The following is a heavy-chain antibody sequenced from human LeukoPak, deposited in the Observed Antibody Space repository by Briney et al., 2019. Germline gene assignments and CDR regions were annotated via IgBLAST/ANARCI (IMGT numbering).Heavy chain of an antibody. Sequence: GGSLRLSCAASGFTFSDYYMSWIRQAPGKGLEWVSYISSSGSTMYYADSVKGRFTISRDNAKNSLYLQMNSLRAEDTAVYYCAKNHYDSNIRAFDIWGQGTMVTVSS. CDR2: ISSSGSTM. CDR3: AKNHYDSNIRAFDI. V-gene: IGHV3-11*04. D-gene: IGHD3-22*01. CDR1: GFTFSDYY. J-gene: IGHJ3*02.